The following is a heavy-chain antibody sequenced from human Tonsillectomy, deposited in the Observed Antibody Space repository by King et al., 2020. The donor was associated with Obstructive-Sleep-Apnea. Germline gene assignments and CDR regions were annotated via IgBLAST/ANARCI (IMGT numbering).Heavy chain of an antibody. CDR1: GYSFTSYW. Sequence: GQLVQSGAEVKKPGESLKISCKGSGYSFTSYWIGWVLQMPGKGLEWMGIIYPGDSDTRYSPSFQGQVTISAAKSISTAYLQWSSLKASDTAMYYCARRAITIFGVVDGMDVWGQGTTVTVSS. D-gene: IGHD3-3*01. CDR3: ARRAITIFGVVDGMDV. CDR2: IYPGDSDT. J-gene: IGHJ6*02. V-gene: IGHV5-51*01.